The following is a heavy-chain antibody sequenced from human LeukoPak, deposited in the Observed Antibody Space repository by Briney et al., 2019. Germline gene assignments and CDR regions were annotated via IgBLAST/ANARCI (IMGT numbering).Heavy chain of an antibody. D-gene: IGHD2-8*01. CDR3: ARGWSGGSLDS. CDR2: IKSDGSST. CDR1: GFIFSNYW. J-gene: IGHJ4*02. Sequence: GGSLRLSCVASGFIFSNYWMYWVRQAPGKGLVWVSRIKSDGSSTIYADSVKGRFTISRDTAKNTLYLQLNSLRAKDTAVYYCARGWSGGSLDSWGQGTLVTVSS. V-gene: IGHV3-74*01.